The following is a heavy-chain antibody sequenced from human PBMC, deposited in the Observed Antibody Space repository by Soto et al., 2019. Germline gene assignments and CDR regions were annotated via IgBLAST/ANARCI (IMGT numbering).Heavy chain of an antibody. CDR1: GFTFSSYS. CDR3: ARVDTMIVVALGAFDI. V-gene: IGHV3-21*01. J-gene: IGHJ3*02. D-gene: IGHD3-22*01. Sequence: LRLSCAASGFTFSSYSMNWVRQAPGKGLEWVSSISSSSSYIYYADSVKGRFTISRDNAKNSLYLQMNSLRAEDTAVYYCARVDTMIVVALGAFDIWGQGTMVTVSS. CDR2: ISSSSSYI.